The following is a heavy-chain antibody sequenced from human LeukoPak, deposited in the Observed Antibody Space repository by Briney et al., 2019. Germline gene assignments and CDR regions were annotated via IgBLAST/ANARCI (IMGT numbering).Heavy chain of an antibody. V-gene: IGHV1-69*05. J-gene: IGHJ6*04. CDR3: GTYTRYSSSPRAVDV. CDR1: GGTFSSYA. Sequence: SVKVSCKASGGTFSSYAISWVRQAPGQGLEWMGGIIPIFGKTNYAQKFQGRVTITTDESTSTAYMELSSLRSEDTAVYYCGTYTRYSSSPRAVDVWGKGTTVTVSS. D-gene: IGHD6-13*01. CDR2: IIPIFGKT.